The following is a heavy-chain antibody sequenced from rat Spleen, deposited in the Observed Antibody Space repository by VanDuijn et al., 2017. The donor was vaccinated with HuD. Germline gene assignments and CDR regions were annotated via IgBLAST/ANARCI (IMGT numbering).Heavy chain of an antibody. Sequence: EVQLVESGGGLVQPGRSMKLSCAASGFTFSNYDMAWVRQAPTKGLEWVASISSDGTTTYYRDFVKGRFTISRDVAKSTLFLQMDSLRSEDTATYYCARRHFGYTDYFDYWGQGVMVTVSS. CDR2: ISSDGTTT. CDR1: GFTFSNYD. J-gene: IGHJ2*01. D-gene: IGHD1-4*01. CDR3: ARRHFGYTDYFDY. V-gene: IGHV5-25*01.